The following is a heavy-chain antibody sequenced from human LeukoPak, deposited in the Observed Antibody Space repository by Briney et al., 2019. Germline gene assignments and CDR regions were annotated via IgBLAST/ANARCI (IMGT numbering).Heavy chain of an antibody. Sequence: PGGSLRLSCAASGLTFSSYGMHWVRQAPGKGLEWVAVIWYDGSNKYYADSVKGRFTISRDNSKNTLYLQMNSLRADDTAVYYCASRSPALDYWGQGTLVTVSS. V-gene: IGHV3-33*01. CDR2: IWYDGSNK. D-gene: IGHD2-2*01. J-gene: IGHJ4*02. CDR3: ASRSPALDY. CDR1: GLTFSSYG.